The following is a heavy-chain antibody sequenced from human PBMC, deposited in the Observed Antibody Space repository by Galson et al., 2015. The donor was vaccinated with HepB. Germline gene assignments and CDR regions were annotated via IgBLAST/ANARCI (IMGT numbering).Heavy chain of an antibody. CDR3: AREEELIVDVAFDI. V-gene: IGHV1-69*13. CDR2: ILPISGAA. Sequence: SVKVSCKASGGSFREYIFSWVRQAPGQGLEWMGGILPISGAAKYAEKFQGRVTFTADGSTNTVYMELSGLRSEDTAMYFCAREEELIVDVAFDIWGQGTMVTVAS. CDR1: GGSFREYI. J-gene: IGHJ3*02. D-gene: IGHD1-26*01.